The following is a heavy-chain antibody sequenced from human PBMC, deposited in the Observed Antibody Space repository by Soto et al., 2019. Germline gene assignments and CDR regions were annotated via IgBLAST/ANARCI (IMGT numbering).Heavy chain of an antibody. CDR2: IGTAGDT. CDR1: GFTFSSYD. Sequence: EVQLVESGGGLVQPGGSLRLSCAASGFTFSSYDMHWVRQATGKGLEWVSAIGTAGDTYYPGSVKGRFTTSRENAKNSLYLQMNSLNAEDTAVYYFARDKPTYDGDYYCYVMDVWGQGTTVTV. D-gene: IGHD4-17*01. V-gene: IGHV3-13*01. CDR3: ARDKPTYDGDYYCYVMDV. J-gene: IGHJ6*01.